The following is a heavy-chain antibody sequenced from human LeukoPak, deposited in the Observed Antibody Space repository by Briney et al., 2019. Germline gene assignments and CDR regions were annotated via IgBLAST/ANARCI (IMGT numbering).Heavy chain of an antibody. D-gene: IGHD2-15*01. Sequence: SETLSLTCTVSGASITTYYWSWIRQPPGEGLEWIGYISYSGSTNYNPSLKSRVTISVDTSKNQFSLKLSSVTAADTAVYYCARGLSAIVYWGQGTLVTVSS. V-gene: IGHV4-59*12. J-gene: IGHJ4*02. CDR2: ISYSGST. CDR3: ARGLSAIVY. CDR1: GASITTYY.